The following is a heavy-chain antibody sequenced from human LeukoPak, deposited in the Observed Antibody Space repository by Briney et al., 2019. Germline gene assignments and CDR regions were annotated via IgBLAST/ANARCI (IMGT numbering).Heavy chain of an antibody. Sequence: SVTLSLTCTVSGGSICSYYWSWIRQPAGKALMWIRRNYTSGSTNYNTFLKSRVTMSVDTSKNQFSLKLSSVTAAYTAVYYCAWEGLVVVPAAIHFDYWGQGTLVTVSS. V-gene: IGHV4-4*07. D-gene: IGHD2-2*01. CDR3: AWEGLVVVPAAIHFDY. J-gene: IGHJ4*02. CDR1: GGSICSYY. CDR2: NYTSGST.